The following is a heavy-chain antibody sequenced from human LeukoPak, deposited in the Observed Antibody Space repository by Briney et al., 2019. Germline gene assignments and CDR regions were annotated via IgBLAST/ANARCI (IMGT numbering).Heavy chain of an antibody. CDR3: AQVRYSNSAIDY. J-gene: IGHJ4*02. D-gene: IGHD6-13*01. CDR2: ITLNSGAI. Sequence: PGGSLRLSCAASGFIFGDYAMHWVRQAPGKGLEWVSGITLNSGAIGYADSVKGRFTISRDNAKSSLYLQMNSLRPEDTAFYYCAQVRYSNSAIDYWGQGTLVTVSS. CDR1: GFIFGDYA. V-gene: IGHV3-9*01.